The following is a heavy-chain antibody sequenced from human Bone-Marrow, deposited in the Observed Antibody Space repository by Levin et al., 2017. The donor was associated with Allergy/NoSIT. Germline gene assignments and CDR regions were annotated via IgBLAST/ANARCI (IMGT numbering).Heavy chain of an antibody. CDR3: TRGNLGD. CDR2: INPDGGSS. V-gene: IGHV1-46*01. CDR1: GYTFASYY. D-gene: IGHD1-26*01. J-gene: IGHJ4*02. Sequence: GESLKISCKTSGYTFASYYIHWVRQAPGEGLEWMGRINPDGGSSRYSKKFQGRVILTTDMSSSTLYMEVTSLRLDDTAIYYCTRGNLGDWGQGTLVTVSS.